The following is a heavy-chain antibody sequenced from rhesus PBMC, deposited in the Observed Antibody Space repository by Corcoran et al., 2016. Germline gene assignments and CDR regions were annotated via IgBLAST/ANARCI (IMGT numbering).Heavy chain of an antibody. CDR1: GGSISSNH. CDR2: ISGSCGTT. J-gene: IGHJ4*01. D-gene: IGHD5-42*01. Sequence: QLQLQESGPGLVKPSETLSLTCAVSGGSISSNHWSWIRQPPGKGLEWIGRISGSCGTTDYNPSRKSRVTISTDTSKNQFSLKLSSVTAADTAVYYCASGDTAGTDHFDYWGQGVLVTVSS. CDR3: ASGDTAGTDHFDY. V-gene: IGHV4-173*01.